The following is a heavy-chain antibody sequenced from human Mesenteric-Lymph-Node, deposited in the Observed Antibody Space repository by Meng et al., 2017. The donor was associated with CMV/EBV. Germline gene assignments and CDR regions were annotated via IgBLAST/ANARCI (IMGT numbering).Heavy chain of an antibody. Sequence: QVQLVQSGAEVKKPGSSVKVSCTASGGTFDSYTISWVRQAPGQGLEWMGRIIPILGIANYAQKFQGRVTFTADKSTSTAYMELSSLRSEDTAVYYCAGGIAAAGSLWFDPWGQGTLVTVSS. CDR1: GGTFDSYT. D-gene: IGHD6-13*01. J-gene: IGHJ5*02. CDR3: AGGIAAAGSLWFDP. V-gene: IGHV1-69*02. CDR2: IIPILGIA.